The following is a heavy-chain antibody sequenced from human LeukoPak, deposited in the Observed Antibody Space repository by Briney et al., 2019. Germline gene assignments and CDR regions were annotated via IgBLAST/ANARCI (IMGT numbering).Heavy chain of an antibody. CDR1: GFXFTRYS. J-gene: IGHJ4*02. V-gene: IGHV3-48*02. CDR3: ARDPMALDF. Sequence: GGSLRLSCVASGFXFTRYSINWVRQAPGKGLQWVSYIRSSGDIIHYADSVKGRFTISRDTAKNTLYLQMNNLRDEDTAVYYCARDPMALDFWGRGTLVTVSS. D-gene: IGHD3-10*01. CDR2: IRSSGDII.